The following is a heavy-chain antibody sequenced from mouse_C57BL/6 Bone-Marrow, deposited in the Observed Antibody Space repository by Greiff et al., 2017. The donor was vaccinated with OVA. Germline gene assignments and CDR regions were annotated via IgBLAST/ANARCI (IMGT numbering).Heavy chain of an antibody. CDR1: GFNIKDDY. V-gene: IGHV14-4*01. CDR3: TTYYAMDY. J-gene: IGHJ4*01. Sequence: VQLQQSGAELVRPGASVKLSCTASGFNIKDDYMHWVKQRPEQGLEWIGWIDPENGDTEYASKFQGKATITADTSSNPAYLQLSSLTSEDTAVYYCTTYYAMDYWGQGTSVTVSS. CDR2: IDPENGDT.